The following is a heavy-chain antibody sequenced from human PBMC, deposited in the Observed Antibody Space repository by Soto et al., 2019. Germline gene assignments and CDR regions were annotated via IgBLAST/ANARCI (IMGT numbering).Heavy chain of an antibody. CDR1: GFTFSSYG. J-gene: IGHJ6*02. D-gene: IGHD3-10*01. CDR3: ARDGEGSGSYYSYYYYGMDV. CDR2: IWYDGSNK. V-gene: IGHV3-33*01. Sequence: PGRPLRLSCAASGFTFSSYGMRWVSQAPGKGLEWVAVIWYDGSNKYYADSVKGRFTISRDNSKNTLYLQINSLRADDTAVYYCARDGEGSGSYYSYYYYGMDVWGQGTTVTVSS.